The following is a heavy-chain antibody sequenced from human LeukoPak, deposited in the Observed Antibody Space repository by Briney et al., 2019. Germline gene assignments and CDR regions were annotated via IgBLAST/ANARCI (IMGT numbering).Heavy chain of an antibody. CDR1: GFTFSSYS. Sequence: GGSLRLSCAASGFTFSSYSMNWVRQAPGKGLEWVSSISSSSSYISYADSLKGRFTISRDNAKNSLYLQMNSLRAEDTAVYYCARLQLGAFDYWGQGTLVTVSS. V-gene: IGHV3-21*01. CDR2: ISSSSSYI. D-gene: IGHD5-24*01. CDR3: ARLQLGAFDY. J-gene: IGHJ4*02.